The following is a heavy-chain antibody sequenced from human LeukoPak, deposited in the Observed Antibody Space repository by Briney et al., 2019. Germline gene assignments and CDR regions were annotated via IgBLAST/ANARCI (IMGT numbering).Heavy chain of an antibody. V-gene: IGHV3-23*01. CDR2: VDGGGGGT. D-gene: IGHD6-13*01. J-gene: IGHJ4*02. CDR3: AKQSAGSAAWYSLHYDF. CDR1: GFTLSSYA. Sequence: GGSLRLSCAASGFTLSSYAMTWVRQAPGRGLEWVSSVDGGGGGTYCADSVKGRFTISRDNSKDTLYLQMNGLRAEDTAVYFCAKQSAGSAAWYSLHYDFWGQGTLVTVSS.